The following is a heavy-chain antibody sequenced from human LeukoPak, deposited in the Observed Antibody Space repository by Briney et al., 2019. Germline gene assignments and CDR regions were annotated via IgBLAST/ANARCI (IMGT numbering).Heavy chain of an antibody. D-gene: IGHD3-3*01. J-gene: IGHJ5*02. V-gene: IGHV4-39*01. CDR2: IYYSGST. CDR3: ARGAPNYDFWSGYWGNWFDP. Sequence: PSETLSLTCTVSGGSISRSSYYWGWIRQPPGKGLEWIGSIYYSGSTYYNPSLKSRVTISVDTSKNQFSLKLSSVTAADTAVYYCARGAPNYDFWSGYWGNWFDPWGQGTLVTVSS. CDR1: GGSISRSSYY.